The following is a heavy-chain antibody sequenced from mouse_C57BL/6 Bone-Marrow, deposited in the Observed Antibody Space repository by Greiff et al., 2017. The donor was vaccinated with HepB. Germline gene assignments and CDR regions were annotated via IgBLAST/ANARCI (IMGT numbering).Heavy chain of an antibody. CDR3: ARGPYYYGSSPPWYFDV. CDR1: GYTFTTYP. Sequence: VQLQQSGAELVKPGASVKMSCKASGYTFTTYPIEWMKQNHGKSLEWIGNFHPYNDDTKYNEKFKGKATLTVEKSSSTVYLELSRLTSDDSAVYYCARGPYYYGSSPPWYFDVWGTGTTVTVSS. V-gene: IGHV1-47*01. D-gene: IGHD1-1*01. J-gene: IGHJ1*03. CDR2: FHPYNDDT.